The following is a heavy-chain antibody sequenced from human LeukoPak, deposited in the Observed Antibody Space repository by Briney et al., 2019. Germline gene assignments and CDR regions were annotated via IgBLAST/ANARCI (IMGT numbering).Heavy chain of an antibody. CDR3: ATGMSSSWPPGDY. CDR2: FDPEDGET. J-gene: IGHJ4*02. CDR1: GYTLTELS. Sequence: GASVKVSCKVSGYTLTELSMHWVRQAPGKGLEWMGGFDPEDGETIYAQKFQGRVTMTEDTSTDTAYMELSSPRSEDTAVYYCATGMSSSWPPGDYWGQGTLVTVSS. D-gene: IGHD6-13*01. V-gene: IGHV1-24*01.